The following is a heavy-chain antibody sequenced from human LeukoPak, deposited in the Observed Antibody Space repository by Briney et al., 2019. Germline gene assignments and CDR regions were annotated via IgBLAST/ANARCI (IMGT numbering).Heavy chain of an antibody. V-gene: IGHV4-4*07. CDR1: GGSISSYY. Sequence: SETLSLTCTVSGGSISSYYWSWIRQPAGKGLEWIGRIYNSGSTNYNPSLKSRVTMSLDTSKNQFSLKLSSVTAADTAVYYCARDGTGASCYSTHYNYDFHMDVWGKGTTVTVSS. CDR3: ARDGTGASCYSTHYNYDFHMDV. CDR2: IYNSGST. D-gene: IGHD2-15*01. J-gene: IGHJ6*03.